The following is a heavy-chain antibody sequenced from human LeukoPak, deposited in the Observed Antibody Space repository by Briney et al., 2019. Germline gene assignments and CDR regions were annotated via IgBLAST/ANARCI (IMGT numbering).Heavy chain of an antibody. Sequence: ASVNVSCKASGGTFSSYAISWVRQAPGQGLEWMGGIIPIFGTANYAQKFQGRVTITTDESTSTAYMELSRLRSEDTAVYYCASHADCSGGSCYYYYYIDVWGKGTTVTVSS. V-gene: IGHV1-69*05. J-gene: IGHJ6*03. CDR3: ASHADCSGGSCYYYYYIDV. CDR2: IIPIFGTA. CDR1: GGTFSSYA. D-gene: IGHD2-15*01.